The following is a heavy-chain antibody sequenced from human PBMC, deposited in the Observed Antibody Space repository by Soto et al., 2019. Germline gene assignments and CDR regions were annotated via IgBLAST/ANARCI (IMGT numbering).Heavy chain of an antibody. V-gene: IGHV1-69*13. J-gene: IGHJ5*02. CDR2: IIPIFGTA. CDR3: ARGMVRGVISGWFDP. D-gene: IGHD3-10*01. CDR1: GGTFSSYA. Sequence: ASVKVSCKASGGTFSSYAISWVRQAPGQGLEWMGGIIPIFGTANYAQKFQGRVTITADESTSTAYMELSSLRSEDTAVYYCARGMVRGVISGWFDPWDQGTLVTVSS.